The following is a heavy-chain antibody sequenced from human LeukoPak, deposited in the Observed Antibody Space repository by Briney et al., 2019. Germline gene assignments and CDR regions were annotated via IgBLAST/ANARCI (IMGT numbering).Heavy chain of an antibody. CDR2: INHSGST. V-gene: IGHV4-34*01. D-gene: IGHD5-18*01. CDR3: AREYSYGSVDY. Sequence: SETLSLTCTVSGGSMTNHYWSWIRQPPGKGLEWIGEINHSGSTNYNPSLKSRVTISVDTSKNQFSLKLSSVTAADTAVYYCAREYSYGSVDYWGQGTLVTVSS. J-gene: IGHJ4*02. CDR1: GGSMTNHY.